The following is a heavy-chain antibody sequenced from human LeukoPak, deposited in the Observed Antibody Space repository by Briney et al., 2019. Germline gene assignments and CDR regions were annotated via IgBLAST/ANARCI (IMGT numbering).Heavy chain of an antibody. D-gene: IGHD6-13*01. CDR2: IGVGSGST. CDR3: AAERYSDSCCWFGS. CDR1: GFTFSSSA. J-gene: IGHJ5*01. Sequence: ASVKVSCKASGFTFSSSAVQWVRQARGQHLEWIGWIGVGSGSTSYAQEFQERVTITRDMSTTTAYLELSSLRPEDTAVYYCAAERYSDSCCWFGSWGQGTLVTVSS. V-gene: IGHV1-58*01.